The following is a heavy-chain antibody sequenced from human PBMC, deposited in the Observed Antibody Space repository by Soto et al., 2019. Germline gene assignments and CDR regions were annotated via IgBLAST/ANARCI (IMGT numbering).Heavy chain of an antibody. D-gene: IGHD3-3*01. Sequence: SETLSLTCAVYGGSFSGYYWSWIRQPPGKGLEWIGEINHSGSTNYNPSLKSRVTISVDTSKNQFSLKLSSVTAADTAVYYCARGKVELRFLEWLSYNFDYWGQGTLVTVSS. CDR3: ARGKVELRFLEWLSYNFDY. CDR2: INHSGST. CDR1: GGSFSGYY. V-gene: IGHV4-34*01. J-gene: IGHJ4*02.